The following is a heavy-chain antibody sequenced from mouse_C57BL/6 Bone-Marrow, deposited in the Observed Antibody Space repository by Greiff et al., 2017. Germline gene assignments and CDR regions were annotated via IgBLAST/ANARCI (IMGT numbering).Heavy chain of an antibody. D-gene: IGHD2-2*01. CDR3: ARHGYDGDYAMDY. Sequence: EVKVVESGGGLVQPGESLKLSCESNEYEFPPHDMSWVRKPPETRLELVAAIISDGGSTYSPATMERRFLLSRANTKMTLYLQMSSLRSEDTAVYYCARHGYDGDYAMDYWGQGTSVTVSS. J-gene: IGHJ4*01. CDR1: EYEFPPHD. CDR2: IISDGGST. V-gene: IGHV5-2*01.